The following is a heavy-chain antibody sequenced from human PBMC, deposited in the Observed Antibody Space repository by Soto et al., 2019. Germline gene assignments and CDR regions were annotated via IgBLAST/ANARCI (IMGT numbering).Heavy chain of an antibody. CDR1: GYTFTSYA. CDR3: ASPGYCSGGSCYPGAFDY. J-gene: IGHJ4*02. D-gene: IGHD2-15*01. V-gene: IGHV1-3*01. CDR2: INAGNGNT. Sequence: ASVKVSCKASGYTFTSYAMHWVRQAPGQRLEWMGWINAGNGNTKYSQKFQGRVTITRDTSASTAYMELSSLRSEDTAVYYCASPGYCSGGSCYPGAFDYWGQGTLVTVSS.